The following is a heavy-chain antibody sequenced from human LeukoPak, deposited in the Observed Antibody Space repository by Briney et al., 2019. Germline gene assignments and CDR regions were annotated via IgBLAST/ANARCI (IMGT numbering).Heavy chain of an antibody. V-gene: IGHV4-4*07. CDR3: ARDPFRSSFDP. Sequence: SETLSLTCSVSGGSISTHRWAWIRQPAGKGLEWIGRLHYSGTREYNPSLKSRVTISVDTSKNQFSLKMTSATAADTAVYFCARDPFRSSFDPWGQGILVTVSS. CDR2: LHYSGTR. D-gene: IGHD3-3*01. J-gene: IGHJ5*02. CDR1: GGSISTHR.